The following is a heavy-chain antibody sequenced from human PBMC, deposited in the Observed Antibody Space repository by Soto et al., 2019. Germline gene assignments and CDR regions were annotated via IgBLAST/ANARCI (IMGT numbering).Heavy chain of an antibody. CDR3: ASESHDILTGPRWVWYFDL. V-gene: IGHV4-34*01. CDR2: INDRGSN. D-gene: IGHD3-9*01. Sequence: QVQLQQWGAGPLRPLETLSLTCGVSGGPFSGYYWAWIRQSPGKGLGWIGEINDRGSNNYNPSQRRRVSISVDTSKTHYSLILRSLTAADTAVYYCASESHDILTGPRWVWYFDLWGRGTLVTVSS. J-gene: IGHJ2*01. CDR1: GGPFSGYY.